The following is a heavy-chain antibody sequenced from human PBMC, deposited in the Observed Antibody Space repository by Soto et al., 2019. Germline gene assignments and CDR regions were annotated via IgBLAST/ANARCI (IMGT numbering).Heavy chain of an antibody. V-gene: IGHV1-46*01. Sequence: QVQLMPSGAEVKKPGASVKVSCKASGDTFTDYYIHWVRQAPGQGLEWMGTVNPSGGHTTYAQHFLGRVTMTRDTSTSTLYMELTSLTSADTAIYYCARGGHVVVVTAALDYWGQGTLVTGSS. D-gene: IGHD2-21*02. CDR2: VNPSGGHT. CDR1: GDTFTDYY. J-gene: IGHJ4*02. CDR3: ARGGHVVVVTAALDY.